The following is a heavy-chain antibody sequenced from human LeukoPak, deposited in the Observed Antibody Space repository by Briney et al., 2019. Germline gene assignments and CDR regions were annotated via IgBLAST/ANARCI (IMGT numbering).Heavy chain of an antibody. D-gene: IGHD3-9*01. CDR3: AREGTYYDILTGYYGEYYFDY. Sequence: PGGSLRLSCAASGFTFDDYAMHWVRQAPGKGLEWVSGISWNSGSIGYADSVKGRFTISRDNAKNSLYLQMNSLRAEDTALYYCAREGTYYDILTGYYGEYYFDYWGQGTLVTVSS. V-gene: IGHV3-9*01. J-gene: IGHJ4*02. CDR1: GFTFDDYA. CDR2: ISWNSGSI.